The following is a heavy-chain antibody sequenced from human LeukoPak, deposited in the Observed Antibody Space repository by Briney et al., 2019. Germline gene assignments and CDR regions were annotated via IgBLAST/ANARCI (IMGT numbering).Heavy chain of an antibody. D-gene: IGHD3-10*01. V-gene: IGHV4-59*01. J-gene: IGHJ4*02. CDR3: ARERTYYYGSGSPYFDY. CDR1: GGSISSYY. CDR2: IYYSGST. Sequence: SETLSLTCTVSGGSISSYYWSWIRQPPGKGREWIGYIYYSGSTNYNPSLKSRVTISVDTSTNQFSLKLSSVTAADTAVYYCARERTYYYGSGSPYFDYWGQGTLVTVSS.